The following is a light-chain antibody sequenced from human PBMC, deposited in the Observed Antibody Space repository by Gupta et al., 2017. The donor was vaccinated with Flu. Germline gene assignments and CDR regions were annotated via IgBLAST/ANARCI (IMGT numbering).Light chain of an antibody. CDR1: DIGSKM. V-gene: IGLV3-21*02. Sequence: GNDIGSKMVLWCQQKPGRTPVQVVNDDSDQLSGGAEQFSGSNNGSTATLTITSVEAGDEADYYCQMWDPSSEHRVFGGGTKLTVL. J-gene: IGLJ2*01. CDR3: QMWDPSSEHRV. CDR2: DDS.